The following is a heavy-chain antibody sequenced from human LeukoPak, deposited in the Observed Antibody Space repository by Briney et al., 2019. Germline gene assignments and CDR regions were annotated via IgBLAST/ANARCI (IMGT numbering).Heavy chain of an antibody. CDR1: GLHFRSYA. CDR2: IRISASST. Sequence: PGGSLRLPCAASGLHFRSYAMLWVRQPPGKGLEWVSAIRISASSTYYADSVKGRFTISRDNSKNTLYLQMSSLRAEDTAVYYCAKDRLLPVGTRGHVVRGMDVWGQGTTVTVSS. CDR3: AKDRLLPVGTRGHVVRGMDV. D-gene: IGHD3-22*01. J-gene: IGHJ6*02. V-gene: IGHV3-23*01.